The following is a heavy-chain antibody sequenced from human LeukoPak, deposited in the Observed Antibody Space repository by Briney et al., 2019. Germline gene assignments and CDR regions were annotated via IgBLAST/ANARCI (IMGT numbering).Heavy chain of an antibody. CDR1: GFTFSSNA. CDR3: AKDAAAPGSGGDFSDY. J-gene: IGHJ4*02. D-gene: IGHD3-10*01. CDR2: ITGDTGST. V-gene: IGHV3-23*01. Sequence: GGSLRLSCAASGFTFSSNAMTWVRQAPGKGLEWVSVITGDTGSTYYADSVRGRFTISRDNSRNTLSLQMNSLRAADTAVYYCAKDAAAPGSGGDFSDYWGQGTLVTVSS.